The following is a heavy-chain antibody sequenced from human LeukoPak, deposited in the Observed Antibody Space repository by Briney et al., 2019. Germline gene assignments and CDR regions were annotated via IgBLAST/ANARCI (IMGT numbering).Heavy chain of an antibody. D-gene: IGHD3-22*01. J-gene: IGHJ4*02. CDR1: GYTFNGYS. CDR3: AKSFYDSGGYYGIIDY. Sequence: GGSLRLSCAASGYTFNGYSLFWVRQVPGKGLEWVAVISYDGTHKYYADSVKGRFTISRDNSKNTLHLQMDGLRVEDAALYYCAKSFYDSGGYYGIIDYWGQGTQVTVSS. V-gene: IGHV3-30*18. CDR2: ISYDGTHK.